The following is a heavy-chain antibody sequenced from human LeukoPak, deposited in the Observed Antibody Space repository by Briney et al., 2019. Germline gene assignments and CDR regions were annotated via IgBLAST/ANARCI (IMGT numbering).Heavy chain of an antibody. CDR3: ARDFPDYYDSSGYNYYYYYGMDV. D-gene: IGHD3-22*01. Sequence: GRSLRLSCAASGFTFSSYAMHWVRQAPGKGLERVAVISYDGSKKYYADSVKGRFTISRDNSKNTLYLQMNSLRAEDTAVYYCARDFPDYYDSSGYNYYYYYGMDVWGQGTTVTVSS. V-gene: IGHV3-30-3*01. CDR1: GFTFSSYA. CDR2: ISYDGSKK. J-gene: IGHJ6*02.